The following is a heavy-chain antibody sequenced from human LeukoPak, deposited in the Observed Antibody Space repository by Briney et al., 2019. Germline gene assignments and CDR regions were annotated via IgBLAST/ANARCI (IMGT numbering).Heavy chain of an antibody. D-gene: IGHD2-15*01. V-gene: IGHV1-8*03. J-gene: IGHJ4*02. CDR3: ARDIVVVVAATPGALDY. Sequence: ASVKVSCKASGYTFTSYDINWVRQATGQWLEWMGWMNPNSGNTGYAQKFQGRVTITRNTSISTAYMELSSLRSEDTAVYYCARDIVVVVAATPGALDYWGQGTLVTVSS. CDR1: GYTFTSYD. CDR2: MNPNSGNT.